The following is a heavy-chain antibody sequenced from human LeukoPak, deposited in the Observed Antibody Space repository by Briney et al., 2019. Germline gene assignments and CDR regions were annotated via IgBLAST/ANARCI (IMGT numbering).Heavy chain of an antibody. J-gene: IGHJ4*02. D-gene: IGHD6-19*01. CDR2: IYSSGST. CDR1: GGSISSYY. V-gene: IGHV4-59*01. Sequence: SEPLSLTCTVSGGSISSYYWSWIRQPPGKGLEWIGYIYSSGSTNYNPSLRSRVTISVDTSKNQFSLRLSSVTAADTAVYYCARLYYSSGWYRYFDYWGQGTLVTVSS. CDR3: ARLYYSSGWYRYFDY.